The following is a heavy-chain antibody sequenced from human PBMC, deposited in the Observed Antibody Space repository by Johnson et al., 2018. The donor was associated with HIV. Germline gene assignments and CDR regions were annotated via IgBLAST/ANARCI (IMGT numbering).Heavy chain of an antibody. J-gene: IGHJ3*02. V-gene: IGHV3-30*04. Sequence: QVQLVESGGGVSQPGRSLRLSCPASGFTFSNSAMHWFRQAPATGLEWGAVISYDGNNKSYAASLKGRFTISRDNSKNTLYLQMNSLRAEDTAVYYCARDFGLFLGKDDAFDIWGQGTMVTVSS. CDR2: ISYDGNNK. CDR3: ARDFGLFLGKDDAFDI. D-gene: IGHD7-27*01. CDR1: GFTFSNSA.